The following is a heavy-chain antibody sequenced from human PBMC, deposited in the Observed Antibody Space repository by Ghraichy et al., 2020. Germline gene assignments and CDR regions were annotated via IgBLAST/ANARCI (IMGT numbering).Heavy chain of an antibody. V-gene: IGHV4-34*01. CDR3: ARGHSRGAIFGVGSNYGMDV. CDR1: GGSFSGYY. D-gene: IGHD3-3*01. CDR2: INHSGST. J-gene: IGHJ6*02. Sequence: SETLSLTCAVYGGSFSGYYWSWIRQPPGKGLEWIGEINHSGSTNYNPSLKSRVTISVDTSKNQFSLKLSSVTAADTAVYYCARGHSRGAIFGVGSNYGMDVWGQGTTVTVSS.